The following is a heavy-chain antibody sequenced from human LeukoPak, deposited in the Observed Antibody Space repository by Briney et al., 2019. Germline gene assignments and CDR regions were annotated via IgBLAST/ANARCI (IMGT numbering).Heavy chain of an antibody. CDR2: INRNSDTK. Sequence: GGSLRLSCVGSGFAFHNYAMHWVRRPPGKGLEWVSAINRNSDTKAYADSVKGRFTISRDRARNSLYLQMDSLRPEDTALYYCAKDAGGNGAYFYAMDVWGQGTSVTVSS. CDR1: GFAFHNYA. J-gene: IGHJ6*02. CDR3: AKDAGGNGAYFYAMDV. V-gene: IGHV3-9*01. D-gene: IGHD4-23*01.